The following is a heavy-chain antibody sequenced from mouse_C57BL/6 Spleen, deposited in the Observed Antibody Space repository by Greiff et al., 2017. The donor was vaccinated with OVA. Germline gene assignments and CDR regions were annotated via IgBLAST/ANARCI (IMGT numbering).Heavy chain of an antibody. CDR3: ARYYGSRKYFDV. CDR1: GYTFTSYW. CDR2: IDPSDSYT. J-gene: IGHJ1*03. Sequence: QVQLQQPGAELVMPGASVKLSCKASGYTFTSYWMHWVKQRPGQGLEWIGEIDPSDSYTNYNQKFKGKSTLTVDKSSSTAYMQLSSLTSEDSAVYYCARYYGSRKYFDVWGTGTTVTVSS. V-gene: IGHV1-69*01. D-gene: IGHD1-1*01.